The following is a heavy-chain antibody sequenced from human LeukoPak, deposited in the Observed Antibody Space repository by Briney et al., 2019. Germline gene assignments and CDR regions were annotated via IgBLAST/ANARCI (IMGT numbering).Heavy chain of an antibody. V-gene: IGHV3-74*01. D-gene: IGHD2-21*01. J-gene: IGHJ4*02. CDR1: GFSFSSHW. CDR3: ASFGISWRSSY. Sequence: PGGSLRLSCAASGFSFSSHWVHWVRQAPGKGLVWVSRISDDGSYTSNVDSVKGRFTISRDNVNNMLYLHMNSLRAEDTAVYYCASFGISWRSSYWGQGTLVPVSS. CDR2: ISDDGSYT.